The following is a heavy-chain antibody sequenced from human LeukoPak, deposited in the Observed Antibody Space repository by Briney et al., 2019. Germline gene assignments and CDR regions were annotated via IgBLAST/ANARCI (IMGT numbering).Heavy chain of an antibody. CDR1: GFTFSSYS. Sequence: GGSLRLSCAASGFTFSSYSMNWVRQAPGKGLEWVSSISSSSSCIYYADSVKGRFTISRDNAKNSLYPQMNSLRAEDTAVYYCARSHSSGWYDPTYYGMDVWGQGTTVTVSS. CDR2: ISSSSSCI. J-gene: IGHJ6*02. CDR3: ARSHSSGWYDPTYYGMDV. V-gene: IGHV3-21*01. D-gene: IGHD6-19*01.